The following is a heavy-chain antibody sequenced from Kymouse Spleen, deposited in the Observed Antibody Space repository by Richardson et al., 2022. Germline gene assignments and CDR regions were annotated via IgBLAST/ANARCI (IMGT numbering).Heavy chain of an antibody. D-gene: IGHD3-10*01. J-gene: IGHJ4*02. Sequence: EVQLVESGGGLVQPGRSLRLSCAASGFTFDDYAMHWVRQAPGKGLEWVSGISWNSGSIGYADSVKGRFTISRDNAKNSLYLQMNSLRAEDTALYYCAKDMGWFGELFLDYWGQGTLVTVSS. V-gene: IGHV3-9*01. CDR2: ISWNSGSI. CDR1: GFTFDDYA. CDR3: AKDMGWFGELFLDY.